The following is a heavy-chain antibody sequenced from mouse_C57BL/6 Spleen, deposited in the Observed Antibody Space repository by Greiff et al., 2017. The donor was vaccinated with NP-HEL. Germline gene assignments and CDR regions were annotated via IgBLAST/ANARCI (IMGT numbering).Heavy chain of an antibody. D-gene: IGHD1-1*01. CDR2: ISSGGDYI. J-gene: IGHJ1*03. CDR3: TRDQGMTTVVGPWYFDV. V-gene: IGHV5-9-1*02. Sequence: EVMLVESGEGLVKPGGSLKLSCAASGFTFSSYAMSWVRQTPEKRLEWVAYISSGGDYIYYADTVKGRFTISRDNARNTLYLQMSSLKSEDTAMYYCTRDQGMTTVVGPWYFDVWGTGTTVTVSS. CDR1: GFTFSSYA.